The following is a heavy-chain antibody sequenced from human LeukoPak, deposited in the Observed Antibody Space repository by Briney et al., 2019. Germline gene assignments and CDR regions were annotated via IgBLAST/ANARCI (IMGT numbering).Heavy chain of an antibody. V-gene: IGHV4-39*01. Sequence: KSSETLSLTCTVSGGSISSSSYYWGWIRQPPGKGLEWIGSIYYSGSTYYNPSLKSRVTISVDTSKNQFSLKLSSVTAADTAVYHCTIWSGPHGDYWGQGTLVTVSS. D-gene: IGHD3-3*01. CDR1: GGSISSSSYY. CDR3: TIWSGPHGDY. J-gene: IGHJ4*02. CDR2: IYYSGST.